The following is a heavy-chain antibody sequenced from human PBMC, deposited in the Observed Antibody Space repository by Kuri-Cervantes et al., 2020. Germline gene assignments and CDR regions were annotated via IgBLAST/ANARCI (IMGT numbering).Heavy chain of an antibody. D-gene: IGHD2-15*01. V-gene: IGHV3-7*01. CDR3: AREGRGRGGFDY. Sequence: GESLKISCAASGFTFSSYWMSWVRQAPGKGLEWVANIKQDGSERHYVDSMKGRFTISRDNAKNSLYLQMNSLRAEDTAVYYCAREGRGRGGFDYWGQGTLVTVSS. CDR2: IKQDGSER. J-gene: IGHJ4*02. CDR1: GFTFSSYW.